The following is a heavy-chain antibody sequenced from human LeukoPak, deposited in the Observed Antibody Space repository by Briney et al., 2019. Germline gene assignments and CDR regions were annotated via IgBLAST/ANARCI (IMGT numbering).Heavy chain of an antibody. J-gene: IGHJ5*02. CDR3: ARQVVPAALNWFDP. V-gene: IGHV3-53*01. D-gene: IGHD2-2*01. Sequence: GGSLRLSCAASGFTVSSNYMSWVRQAPGKGLEWVSVIHSGGSTYYADSVKGRFTISRDNSENTLYLQMNSLRAEDTAVYYCARQVVPAALNWFDPWGQGTLVTVSS. CDR2: IHSGGST. CDR1: GFTVSSNY.